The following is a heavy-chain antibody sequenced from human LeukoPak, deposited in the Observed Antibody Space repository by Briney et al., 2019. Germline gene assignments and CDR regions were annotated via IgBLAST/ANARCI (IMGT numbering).Heavy chain of an antibody. D-gene: IGHD2-2*01. Sequence: SVTQSLTCTVSGGSMSSYYWSWIRHPAGKGLEWLRRIYTSGCTNYNPLLKGRVTMSVKTSKNHFFLKLSSSTPRDTAGLYLARETQPQFNYYYYYMDVWGKGTTVTVSS. CDR1: GGSMSSYY. J-gene: IGHJ6*03. V-gene: IGHV4-4*07. CDR3: ARETQPQFNYYYYYMDV. CDR2: IYTSGCT.